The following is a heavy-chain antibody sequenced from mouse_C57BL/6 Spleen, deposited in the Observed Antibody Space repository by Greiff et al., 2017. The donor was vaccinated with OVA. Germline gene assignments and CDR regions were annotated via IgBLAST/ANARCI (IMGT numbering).Heavy chain of an antibody. CDR1: GYSFTGYY. D-gene: IGHD3-1*01. J-gene: IGHJ4*01. Sequence: EVMLVESGPELVKPGASVKISCKASGYSFTGYYMHWVKQSHGNILDWIGYIYPYNGVSSYNQKFKGKATLTVDKSSSTAYMELRSLTSEDSAVYYCARTAGGEAMDYWGQGTSVTVSS. V-gene: IGHV1-31*01. CDR2: IYPYNGVS. CDR3: ARTAGGEAMDY.